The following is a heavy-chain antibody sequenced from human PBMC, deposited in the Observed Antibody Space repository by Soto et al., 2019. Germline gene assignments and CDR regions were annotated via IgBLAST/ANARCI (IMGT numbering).Heavy chain of an antibody. CDR1: GGTFSSYA. CDR3: ARGDYSSRGLDY. Sequence: QVQLVQSGAEVKKPGSSVKVSCKASGGTFSSYAISWVRQAPGQGLEWMGGIIPIFGTANYAQKFQGRVTVTAGESTSTAYMELSSLGSDDKAVYYGARGDYSSRGLDYWGQGTLDTVSS. D-gene: IGHD6-13*01. V-gene: IGHV1-69*12. J-gene: IGHJ4*02. CDR2: IIPIFGTA.